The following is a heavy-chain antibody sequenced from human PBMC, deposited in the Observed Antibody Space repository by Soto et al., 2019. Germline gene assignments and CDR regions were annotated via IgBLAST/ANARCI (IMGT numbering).Heavy chain of an antibody. CDR3: ARAENYQDTSGFGDY. CDR1: GYTFTSYV. Sequence: QVQLLQSGAEVKKPVASVKVSCKASGYTFTSYVVSWVRQAPGQGLEWMGYISGYNGNTNYAQKFKGRVTITRRTSSGKAHMELKGLKSDHTAVNYCARAENYQDTSGFGDYWGQGPLVTVSS. D-gene: IGHD3-22*01. J-gene: IGHJ4*02. V-gene: IGHV1-18*04. CDR2: ISGYNGNT.